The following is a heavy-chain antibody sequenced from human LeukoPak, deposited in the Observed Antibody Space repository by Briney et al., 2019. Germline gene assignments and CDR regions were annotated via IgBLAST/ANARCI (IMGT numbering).Heavy chain of an antibody. CDR1: GGTFSSYT. J-gene: IGHJ4*02. Sequence: SVKVSCKASGGTFSSYTISWVRQAPGQGLEWMGRIIPILGIANYAQKFQGRVTITADKSTSTACMELSSLRSEDTAVHYCARAARGYSYVMGDYFDYWGQGTLVTVSS. CDR3: ARAARGYSYVMGDYFDY. CDR2: IIPILGIA. D-gene: IGHD5-18*01. V-gene: IGHV1-69*02.